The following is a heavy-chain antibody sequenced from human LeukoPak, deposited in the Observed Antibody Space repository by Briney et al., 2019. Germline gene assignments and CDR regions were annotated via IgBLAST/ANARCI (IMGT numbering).Heavy chain of an antibody. CDR1: GFTFSSYG. CDR2: ISYDGSDK. D-gene: IGHD3-16*01. Sequence: GGSLRLSCVASGFTFSSYGMHWVRPARGKGLEGVALISYDGSDKYYAEAVKGRFTISRDNSKNTLYLQMNSLRDEDTAMYSCAPLLLGVGGDYWGQGTLVSVSS. V-gene: IGHV3-30*03. J-gene: IGHJ4*02. CDR3: APLLLGVGGDY.